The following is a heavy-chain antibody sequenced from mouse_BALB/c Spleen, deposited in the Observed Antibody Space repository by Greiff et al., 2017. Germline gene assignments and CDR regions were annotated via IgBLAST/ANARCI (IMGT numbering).Heavy chain of an antibody. V-gene: IGHV1-39*01. CDR2: IDPYYGGT. D-gene: IGHD2-1*01. J-gene: IGHJ3*01. CDR3: ANGNYSWFAY. Sequence: EVKLMESGPELEKPGASVKISCKASGYSFTDYNMNWVKQSNGKSLEWIGNIDPYYGGTSYNQKFKGKATLTVDKSSSTAYMQLKSLTSEDSAVYYCANGNYSWFAYWGQGTLVTVSA. CDR1: GYSFTDYN.